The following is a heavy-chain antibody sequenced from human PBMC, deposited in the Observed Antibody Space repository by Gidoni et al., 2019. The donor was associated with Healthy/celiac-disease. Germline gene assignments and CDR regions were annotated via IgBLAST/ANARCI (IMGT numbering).Heavy chain of an antibody. V-gene: IGHV1-69*12. CDR3: ARGRDGYNFGAFDI. CDR2: IIPIFGTA. CDR1: GGPFSSYA. Sequence: QVQLVQSGAAVSKPGSSVQVSCKASGGPFSSYAISWVRQAPGQGLEWMGGIIPIFGTANYGQKVQGRVTITADESTSTAYMELSSLRSEDTAVYYGARGRDGYNFGAFDIWGQGTMVTVSS. D-gene: IGHD5-12*01. J-gene: IGHJ3*02.